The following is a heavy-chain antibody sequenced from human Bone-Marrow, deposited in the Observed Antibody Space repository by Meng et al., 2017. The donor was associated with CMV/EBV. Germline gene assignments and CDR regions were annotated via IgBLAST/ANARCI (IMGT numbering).Heavy chain of an antibody. CDR2: IRSKAHGGTT. V-gene: IGHV3-49*04. J-gene: IGHJ4*02. CDR3: TAIFGVVTGS. CDR1: GFTFSSYA. Sequence: GGSLRLSCAASGFTFSSYAMSWVRQAPGKGLEWVGFIRSKAHGGTTEYAASVKGRFTISRDDSKTITYLQMNSLKTEDTAVYYCTAIFGVVTGSWGQGTLVTVSS. D-gene: IGHD3-3*01.